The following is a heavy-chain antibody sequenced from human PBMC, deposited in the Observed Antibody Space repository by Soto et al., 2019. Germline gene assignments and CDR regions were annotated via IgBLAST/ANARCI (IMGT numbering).Heavy chain of an antibody. CDR2: ISGAGGSI. V-gene: IGHV3-23*01. Sequence: EVQLLESGGGLVQPVGSQRLSCAVYGFTFSDYSMSWVRQAPGKGLEWVSGISGAGGSIYYADSVKGRFTSSRYNSVDRLFLQMNSLRVEDTAVSSCAKSLGDKWSTYFFHFWGRGTVVSVSS. CDR1: GFTFSDYS. CDR3: AKSLGDKWSTYFFHF. J-gene: IGHJ4*02. D-gene: IGHD1-26*01.